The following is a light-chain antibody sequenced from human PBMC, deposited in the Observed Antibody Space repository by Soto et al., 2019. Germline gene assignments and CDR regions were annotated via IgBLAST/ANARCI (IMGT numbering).Light chain of an antibody. Sequence: DIQMTQSPSTLSASVGDRVTITCRASQNIGRSLAWYQQKPGKAPKVLIYQASSLDSGVPSRFTGSGSGTEFTLTISTLQPDDFATYYCQLYEYDWTFGQGTKVDVK. CDR1: QNIGRS. CDR2: QAS. CDR3: QLYEYDWT. J-gene: IGKJ1*01. V-gene: IGKV1-5*03.